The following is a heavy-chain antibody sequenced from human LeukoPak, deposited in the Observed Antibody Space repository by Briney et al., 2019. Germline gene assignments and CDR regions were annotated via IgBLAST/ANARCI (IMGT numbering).Heavy chain of an antibody. J-gene: IGHJ6*02. V-gene: IGHV3-23*01. CDR3: AKGIRDYYYGMDV. Sequence: GGCLRLSCAASGFTFRSYALSSVRQAPGKGLEWGSAISGSGGSTYYADSVKGPCTISRDNTKNTLYLQMNSLRAEDTAVYYCAKGIRDYYYGMDVWGQGTTVTVSS. CDR1: GFTFRSYA. CDR2: ISGSGGST.